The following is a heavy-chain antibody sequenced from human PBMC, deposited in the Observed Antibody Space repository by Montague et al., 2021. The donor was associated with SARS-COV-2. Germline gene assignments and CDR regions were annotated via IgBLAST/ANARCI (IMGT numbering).Heavy chain of an antibody. CDR3: ARGTAAGTNFDY. V-gene: IGHV4-4*07. CDR1: GGSIITGSNFY. Sequence: SETLSLTCAVSGGSIITGSNFYWGWIRQSAGKGLEWIGRIHSSGGTNYNPSLKSRLTMSVDTSKNQFSLKLSSVTAADTAVYYCARGTAAGTNFDYWGQGTLVTVSS. CDR2: IHSSGGT. J-gene: IGHJ4*02. D-gene: IGHD6-13*01.